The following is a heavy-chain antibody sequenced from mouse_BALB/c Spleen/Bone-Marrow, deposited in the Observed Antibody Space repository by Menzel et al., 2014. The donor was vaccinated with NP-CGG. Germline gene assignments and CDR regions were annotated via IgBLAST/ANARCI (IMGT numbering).Heavy chain of an antibody. D-gene: IGHD2-14*01. Sequence: QVQLQQSGAELARPGASVKMSCKASGYTFTSYTMHWVKQRPGQGLEWIGYINPSSGYANYNQKFKDKATLTADKSSSTAYMQLSSLTSEDSAVYYCARSASYRSLFAYWGQGTLVTVSA. V-gene: IGHV1-4*01. CDR1: GYTFTSYT. CDR3: ARSASYRSLFAY. CDR2: INPSSGYA. J-gene: IGHJ3*01.